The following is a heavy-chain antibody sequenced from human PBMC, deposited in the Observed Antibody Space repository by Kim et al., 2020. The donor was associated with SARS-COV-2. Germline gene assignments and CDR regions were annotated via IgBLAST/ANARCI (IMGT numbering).Heavy chain of an antibody. Sequence: SETLSLTCTVSGGSISSSSYYWGWIRQPPGKGLEWIGSIYYSGSTYYNPSLKSRVTISVDTSKNQFSLKLSSVTAADTAVYYCARVLGATPTNWFDPWGQGTLVTVSS. CDR3: ARVLGATPTNWFDP. CDR1: GGSISSSSYY. D-gene: IGHD1-26*01. J-gene: IGHJ5*02. V-gene: IGHV4-39*07. CDR2: IYYSGST.